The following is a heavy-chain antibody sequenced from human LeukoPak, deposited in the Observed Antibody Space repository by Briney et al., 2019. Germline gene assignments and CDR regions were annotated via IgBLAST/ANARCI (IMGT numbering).Heavy chain of an antibody. CDR3: VSTVSGTAPYNWFDP. Sequence: KPSETLSLTCAVYGGSFSGYYWSWIRQPPGKGLEWIGEINHSGSTNYNPSLKSRVTISVDTSKNQFSLKLSSVTAADTAVYYCVSTVSGTAPYNWFDPWGQGTLVTVSS. V-gene: IGHV4-34*01. D-gene: IGHD3-10*01. J-gene: IGHJ5*02. CDR2: INHSGST. CDR1: GGSFSGYY.